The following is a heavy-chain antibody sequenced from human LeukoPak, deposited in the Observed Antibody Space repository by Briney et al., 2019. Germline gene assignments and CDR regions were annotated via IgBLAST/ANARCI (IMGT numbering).Heavy chain of an antibody. CDR2: MNPNSGNT. CDR3: AREWGDLRYFDWLNPPKSLLDY. CDR1: GYTFTSYD. V-gene: IGHV1-8*01. Sequence: ASVTVSCKASGYTFTSYDINWVRQATGQGLEWMGWMNPNSGNTGYAQKFQGRVTMTRNTSISTAYMELSSLRSEDTAVYYCAREWGDLRYFDWLNPPKSLLDYWGQGTLVTVSS. J-gene: IGHJ4*02. D-gene: IGHD3-9*01.